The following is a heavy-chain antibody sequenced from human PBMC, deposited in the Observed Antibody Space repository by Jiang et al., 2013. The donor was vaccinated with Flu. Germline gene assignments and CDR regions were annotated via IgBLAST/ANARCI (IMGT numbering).Heavy chain of an antibody. CDR2: IYARGTS. CDR3: ARDTYYYDSSGIQHGMDV. Sequence: GSGLVKPSQTLSLTCTVSGGSISSDYNYWTWIRQPAGKGLEWIGRIYARGTSNYNPSLQSRVTISVDTSKNQFSLKLTSVTAADTAVYYCARDTYYYDSSGIQHGMDVWGQGDHGSPSP. V-gene: IGHV4-61*02. D-gene: IGHD3-22*01. J-gene: IGHJ6*02. CDR1: GGSISSDYNY.